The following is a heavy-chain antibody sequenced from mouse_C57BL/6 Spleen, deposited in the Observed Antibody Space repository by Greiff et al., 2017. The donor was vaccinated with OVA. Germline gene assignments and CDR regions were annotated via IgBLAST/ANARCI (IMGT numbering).Heavy chain of an antibody. Sequence: QVQLQQPGAELVKPGASVKLSCKASGYTFTSYWMPWVKQRPGRGLEWIGRIDPSSGGTNYNEKFKCKATLTVDKPSSTAYMQLSSLTSEDSTVYYCARRECISQSMDDWGQGTSVTVSS. D-gene: IGHD1-1*01. J-gene: IGHJ4*01. CDR1: GYTFTSYW. CDR2: IDPSSGGT. V-gene: IGHV1-72*01. CDR3: ARRECISQSMDD.